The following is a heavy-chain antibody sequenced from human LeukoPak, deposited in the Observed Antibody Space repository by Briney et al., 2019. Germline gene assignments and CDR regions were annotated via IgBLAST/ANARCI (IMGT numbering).Heavy chain of an antibody. D-gene: IGHD3-16*01. CDR2: IWYDGSNK. Sequence: GGSLRLSCAASGFTFSSYGMHWVRQTPGKGLEWVAVIWYDGSNKYYADSVKGRFTISRDNSKNTLYLQMNSLRAEDTAVYYCARDLWGSQLGAFDYWGQGTLVTVSS. CDR3: ARDLWGSQLGAFDY. CDR1: GFTFSSYG. V-gene: IGHV3-33*01. J-gene: IGHJ4*02.